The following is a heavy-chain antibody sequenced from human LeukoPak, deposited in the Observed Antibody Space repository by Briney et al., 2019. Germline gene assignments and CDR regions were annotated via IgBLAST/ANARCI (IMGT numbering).Heavy chain of an antibody. CDR1: GFTFSSYS. V-gene: IGHV3-21*01. CDR3: ARIAPGIGYYYYMDV. Sequence: GGSLRLSCAASGFTFSSYSMNWVRQAPGKGLEWVSSISSSSSYIYYADSVKGRFTISRDNAKNSLYLQMNSLRAEDTAVYYCARIAPGIGYYYYMDVWGKGTTVTVSS. D-gene: IGHD2-21*01. CDR2: ISSSSSYI. J-gene: IGHJ6*03.